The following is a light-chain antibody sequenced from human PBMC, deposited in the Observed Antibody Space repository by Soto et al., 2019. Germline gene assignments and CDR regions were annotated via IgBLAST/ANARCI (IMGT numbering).Light chain of an antibody. CDR3: MQATQLRT. CDR2: KVS. V-gene: IGKV2-24*01. Sequence: VLTQTPLLSPVTLGQPASISCRSSRSLVASDGNAYLTWLHQRPGQPPRPLIYKVSQRLPGVPDRFSGSGAGTDFTLHISRVEAEDVGTYFCMQATQLRTFGQGTRLEIK. CDR1: RSLVASDGNAY. J-gene: IGKJ5*01.